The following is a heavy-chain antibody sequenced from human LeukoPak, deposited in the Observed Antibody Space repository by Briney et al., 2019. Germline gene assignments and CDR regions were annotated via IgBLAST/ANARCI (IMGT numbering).Heavy chain of an antibody. Sequence: ASVKVSCKASGYTFTGYYMHWVRQAPGQGLEWMGWINTNTGNPTYAQGFTGRFGFSLDTSVSTAYLQISSLKAEDTAVYYCARTLGGATLGWSDIWGQGTMVTVSS. CDR2: INTNTGNP. J-gene: IGHJ3*02. CDR1: GYTFTGYY. CDR3: ARTLGGATLGWSDI. V-gene: IGHV7-4-1*02. D-gene: IGHD1-26*01.